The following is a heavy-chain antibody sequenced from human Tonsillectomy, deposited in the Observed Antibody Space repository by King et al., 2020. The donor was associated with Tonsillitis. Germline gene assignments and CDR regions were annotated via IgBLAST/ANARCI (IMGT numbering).Heavy chain of an antibody. V-gene: IGHV4-59*01. Sequence: PLQESGPGLVKPSETLSLTCTVSGGSISSYYWSWIRQPPGKGLEWIGYIYYSGSTNYNPSLKSRVTISVDTSKNQFSLKLNSVTAADTAVYYCATVVSCSGGSCYSFDYWGQGTLVTVSS. J-gene: IGHJ4*02. D-gene: IGHD2-15*01. CDR3: ATVVSCSGGSCYSFDY. CDR2: IYYSGST. CDR1: GGSISSYY.